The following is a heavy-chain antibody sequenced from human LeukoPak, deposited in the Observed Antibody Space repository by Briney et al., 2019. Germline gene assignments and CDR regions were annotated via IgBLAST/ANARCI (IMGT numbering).Heavy chain of an antibody. J-gene: IGHJ4*02. CDR3: ASTPLGGY. Sequence: GGSLRLSCAASGFTFSSNSMNWVRQAPGKGLEWVSYISSSSSTIYYADSVKGRFTISRDNAKNSLYLQMNSLRAEDTAVYYCASTPLGGYWGQGTLVTVSS. CDR2: ISSSSSTI. D-gene: IGHD3-16*01. CDR1: GFTFSSNS. V-gene: IGHV3-48*01.